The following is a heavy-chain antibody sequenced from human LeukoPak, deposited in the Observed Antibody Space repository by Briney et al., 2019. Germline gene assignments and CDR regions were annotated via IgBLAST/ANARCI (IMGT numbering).Heavy chain of an antibody. V-gene: IGHV4-34*01. CDR2: INHSGST. D-gene: IGHD2-2*02. CDR3: AGGRYCSSTSCYKIAAAGTGYYYMDV. CDR1: GGSFSGYY. Sequence: PSETLSLTCAVYGGSFSGYYWSWIRQPPGKGLEWIGEINHSGSTNYNPSLKSRVTISVDTSKNQFSLKLSSVTAADTAVYYCAGGRYCSSTSCYKIAAAGTGYYYMDVWGKGTTVTVSS. J-gene: IGHJ6*03.